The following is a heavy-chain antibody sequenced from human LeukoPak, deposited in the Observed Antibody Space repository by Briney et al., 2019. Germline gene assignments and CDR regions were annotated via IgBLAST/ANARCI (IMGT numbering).Heavy chain of an antibody. CDR2: FDRENGET. CDR1: VYTLTELS. Sequence: GASVKVSCKFSVYTLTELSMHWVRQAPGKGLAGMGGFDRENGETIYAQKFQGRVTMTEDTSTDTAYMELSSLRAEDTAVYYCATGDSGSYFWFDPWGQGTLVTVSS. CDR3: ATGDSGSYFWFDP. D-gene: IGHD1-26*01. V-gene: IGHV1-24*01. J-gene: IGHJ5*02.